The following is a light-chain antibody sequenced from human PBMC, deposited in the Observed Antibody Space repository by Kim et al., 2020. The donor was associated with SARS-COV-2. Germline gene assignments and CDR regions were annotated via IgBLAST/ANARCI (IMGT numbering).Light chain of an antibody. V-gene: IGKV1-12*01. J-gene: IGKJ2*01. Sequence: SASVGDRVTINCRESEDVRNWLAWDQQKPGKAPKLLVYAASTLQSWVPSRFSGSGSGTEFTLTISSLQPEDLGTYYCQQANSFPYTFGQGTKLEIK. CDR2: AAS. CDR3: QQANSFPYT. CDR1: EDVRNW.